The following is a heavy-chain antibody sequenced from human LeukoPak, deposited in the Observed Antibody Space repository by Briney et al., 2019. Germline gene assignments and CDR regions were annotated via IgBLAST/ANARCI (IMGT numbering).Heavy chain of an antibody. CDR2: IFSGGST. CDR1: GFVVSRNY. D-gene: IGHD3-10*01. CDR3: ARGHGPGNSYFAGDH. Sequence: GGSLRLSCAASGFVVSRNYMNWVRQAPGKGLEWVSVIFSGGSTYYADSVKGRFTISRDNSKNTLYLQLNTLRAEDTAVYYCARGHGPGNSYFAGDHWGQGTLVTVSS. J-gene: IGHJ4*02. V-gene: IGHV3-66*01.